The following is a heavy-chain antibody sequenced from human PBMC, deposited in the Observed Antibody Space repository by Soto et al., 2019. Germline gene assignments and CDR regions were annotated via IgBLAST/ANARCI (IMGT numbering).Heavy chain of an antibody. D-gene: IGHD6-19*01. Sequence: EVQLVESGGGLVKPGESLRVSCAASGFTFSYYSLHWVRQAPGKGLEWVSSISGSSTYIYYADRVKGRFTISRDNAKNSLYLRMDSLRAEDPAVYYRAGGDGTGLYNSGWSPRYWGQGTLVTVSS. CDR2: ISGSSTYI. CDR3: AGGDGTGLYNSGWSPRY. V-gene: IGHV3-21*04. J-gene: IGHJ4*02. CDR1: GFTFSYYS.